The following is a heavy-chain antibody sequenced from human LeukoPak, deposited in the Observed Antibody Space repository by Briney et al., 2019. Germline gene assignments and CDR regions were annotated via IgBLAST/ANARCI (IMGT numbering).Heavy chain of an antibody. J-gene: IGHJ4*02. CDR2: INPNNGGT. CDR1: GYTFAGYY. CDR3: ARVESTYCSSTSCYLPFDY. D-gene: IGHD2-2*01. Sequence: ASVKVSCKASGYTFAGYYMHWVRQAPGQGLEWMGWINPNNGGTNYAQKFQGRVTMTRDTSISTAYMELSRLRSDDTAVYYCARVESTYCSSTSCYLPFDYWGQGTLVTVSS. V-gene: IGHV1-2*02.